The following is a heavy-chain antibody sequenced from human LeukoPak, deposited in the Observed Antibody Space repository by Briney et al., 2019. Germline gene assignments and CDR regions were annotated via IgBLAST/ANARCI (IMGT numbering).Heavy chain of an antibody. CDR1: GFTFSSYA. D-gene: IGHD6-13*01. CDR3: AKTAAAARGYFDY. V-gene: IGHV3-23*01. CDR2: ISGSGGST. J-gene: IGHJ4*02. Sequence: GGSLRLSCAASGFTFSSYAMSWVRQAPGRGLEWVSTISGSGGSTYYADSVKGRFTISRDNSKNTLYLQMNSLRAEDTAVYYCAKTAAAARGYFDYWGQGTLVTVSS.